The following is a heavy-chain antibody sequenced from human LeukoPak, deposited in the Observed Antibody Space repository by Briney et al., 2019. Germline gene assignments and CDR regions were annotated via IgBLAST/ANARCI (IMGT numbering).Heavy chain of an antibody. CDR2: INSDGSST. D-gene: IGHD3-3*01. CDR3: AREITIFGVVIMGY. V-gene: IGHV3-74*01. Sequence: TGGSLRLSCAASGFTFSSYWMHWVRQAPGKGLVWVSRINSDGSSTSYADSVKGRFTISRDNAKNTLYLQMNSLRAEDTAVYYCAREITIFGVVIMGYWGQGTLVTVSS. CDR1: GFTFSSYW. J-gene: IGHJ4*02.